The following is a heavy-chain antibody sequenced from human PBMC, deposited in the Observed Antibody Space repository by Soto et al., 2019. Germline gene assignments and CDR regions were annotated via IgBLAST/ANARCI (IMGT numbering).Heavy chain of an antibody. CDR3: ASLGVGDWANYYYYYGMDV. CDR2: VTANGGST. Sequence: GGSLRLSCAASGFTFSVYAMTWVRQAPGKGLEWVSAVTANGGSTYSADSVKGRFTISRDNSKNTLFLQMNSLRAEDTAVYYCASLGVGDWANYYYYYGMDVWGQGTTVTVSS. D-gene: IGHD2-21*02. J-gene: IGHJ6*02. V-gene: IGHV3-23*01. CDR1: GFTFSVYA.